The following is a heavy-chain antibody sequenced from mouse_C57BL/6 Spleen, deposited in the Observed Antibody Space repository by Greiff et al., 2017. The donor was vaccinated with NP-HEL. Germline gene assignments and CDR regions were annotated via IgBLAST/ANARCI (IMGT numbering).Heavy chain of an antibody. J-gene: IGHJ3*01. CDR2: IYPGSGST. CDR1: GYTFTSYW. Sequence: QVQLKQPGAELVKPGASVKMSCKASGYTFTSYWITWVKQRPGQGLEWIGDIYPGSGSTNYNEKFKSKATLTVDTSSSTAYMQLSSLTSEDSAVYYCAINYYGSSSFAYWGQGTLVTVSA. V-gene: IGHV1-55*01. D-gene: IGHD1-1*01. CDR3: AINYYGSSSFAY.